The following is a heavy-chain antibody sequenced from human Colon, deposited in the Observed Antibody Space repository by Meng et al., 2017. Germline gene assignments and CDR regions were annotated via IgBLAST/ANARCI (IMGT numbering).Heavy chain of an antibody. CDR2: IFHFGST. D-gene: IGHD5-24*01. CDR3: AKAAAYNLDI. CDR1: GDSIHDQW. J-gene: IGHJ4*02. Sequence: QSEESGPGRMGPSETLTLECAVSGDSIHDQWFSWVRQPPGKGLEWIGEIFHFGSTNYNPSLESRVTISVDKSKNQVSLNLISVTAADTAVYYRAKAAAYNLDIWGPGILVTVSS. V-gene: IGHV4-4*02.